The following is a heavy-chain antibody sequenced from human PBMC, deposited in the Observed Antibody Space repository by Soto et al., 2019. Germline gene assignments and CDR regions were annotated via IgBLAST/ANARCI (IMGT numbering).Heavy chain of an antibody. CDR1: GDTVSSDY. Sequence: PGGSLRLSCAASGDTVSSDYMSWVRQAPGKGLEWVSGIYSGGSTHYADSVKGRFTISRDNSKNTLYLQMNSLRAEDTAVYYCARVVSYYFWSGYRAHADWFDPWGPGTLVTVSS. D-gene: IGHD3-3*01. CDR2: IYSGGST. CDR3: ARVVSYYFWSGYRAHADWFDP. J-gene: IGHJ5*02. V-gene: IGHV3-66*01.